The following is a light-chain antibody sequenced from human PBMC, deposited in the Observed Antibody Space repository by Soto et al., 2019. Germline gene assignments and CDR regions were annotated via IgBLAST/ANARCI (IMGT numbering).Light chain of an antibody. J-gene: IGKJ4*02. CDR1: QTISNY. Sequence: DIQLTQSPSSLSASVGDRVTITCRSSQTISNYLAWYQQKPGKAPEFLIYTASTLQSGVPSRFIGSGSETEFILIISSMQPEDFSTYYCQQRYRSPLTFGGGTKVDIK. CDR3: QQRYRSPLT. CDR2: TAS. V-gene: IGKV1-39*01.